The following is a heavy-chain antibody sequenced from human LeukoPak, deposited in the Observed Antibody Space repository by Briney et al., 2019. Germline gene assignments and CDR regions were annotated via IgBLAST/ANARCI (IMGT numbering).Heavy chain of an antibody. V-gene: IGHV4-4*07. CDR2: LYTSGST. CDR1: GGPISRYH. J-gene: IGHJ6*03. CDR3: ARDAVEPTSYYYYMDV. Sequence: SETLSLTCSVCGGPISRYHWLCMRQPAGKALEWSGRLYTSGSTNYNPSLKSRVTKSVDRSSNQFSLNLSSVTAADTAVYYCARDAVEPTSYYYYMDVWGKGTTVTVSS. D-gene: IGHD1-26*01.